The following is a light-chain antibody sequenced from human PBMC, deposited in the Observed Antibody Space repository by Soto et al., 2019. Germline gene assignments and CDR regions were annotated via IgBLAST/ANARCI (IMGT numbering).Light chain of an antibody. CDR1: QSVSSN. V-gene: IGKV3-15*01. CDR3: QQYNNWPPWT. Sequence: EIVMTQSPATLSVSPGERATLSCRASQSVSSNLAWYQQKPGQAPRLLIYGASTRATRIPARLSGSGSGTEFNLPISSLQSQDFAVYCCQQYNNWPPWTFRQGTKVEIK. CDR2: GAS. J-gene: IGKJ1*01.